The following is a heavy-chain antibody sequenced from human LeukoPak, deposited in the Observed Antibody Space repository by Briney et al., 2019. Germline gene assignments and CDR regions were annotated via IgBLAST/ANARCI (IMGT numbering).Heavy chain of an antibody. V-gene: IGHV4-4*02. J-gene: IGHJ4*02. CDR3: SRESWDFCPLGY. CDR1: GGSIHITNW. CDR2: VSLTGET. D-gene: IGHD1-26*01. Sequence: SETLSLACSVSGGSIHITNWRSWVRQPPGQGLEWIGEVSLTGETNYNPSLNGRVTMSLDGSRNQLFLTLTSVTAADTAIYYCSRESWDFCPLGYWGQGTLVIVPP.